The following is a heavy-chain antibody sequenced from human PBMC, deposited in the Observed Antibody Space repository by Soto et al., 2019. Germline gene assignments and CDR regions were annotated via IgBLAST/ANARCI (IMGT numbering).Heavy chain of an antibody. CDR3: ARSYYHDSSGYYGPGY. CDR2: ISSDGSNK. V-gene: IGHV3-30-3*01. CDR1: GFTFSNYA. D-gene: IGHD3-22*01. J-gene: IGHJ4*02. Sequence: QVQLVESGGGVVQPGRSLRLSCAASGFTFSNYAMHWVRQAPGKGLEWVTIISSDGSNKYYADSVKGRFTISRDNSKNTLDLQMNSLRAEDTAVYYCARSYYHDSSGYYGPGYWGQGTLVTVSS.